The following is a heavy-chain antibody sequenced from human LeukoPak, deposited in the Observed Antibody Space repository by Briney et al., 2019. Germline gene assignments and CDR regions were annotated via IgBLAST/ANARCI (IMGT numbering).Heavy chain of an antibody. D-gene: IGHD3-10*01. Sequence: GESLKISCKGSGYSFTTYLISRVRQMPGKGLEWMGRIDPTDSYSNYSPSFQGHVTISADKSISTAYLQWSSLKASDTAIYYCARHQGGITMVRGVDDYWGQGTLVTVSS. V-gene: IGHV5-10-1*01. CDR2: IDPTDSYS. J-gene: IGHJ4*02. CDR1: GYSFTTYL. CDR3: ARHQGGITMVRGVDDY.